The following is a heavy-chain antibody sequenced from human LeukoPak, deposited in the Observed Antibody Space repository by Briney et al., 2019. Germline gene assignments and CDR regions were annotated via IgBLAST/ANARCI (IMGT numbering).Heavy chain of an antibody. V-gene: IGHV3-7*01. J-gene: IGHJ4*02. Sequence: PGGSLRLSCAASGFTFSSYWMSWVRQAPGKGLEWVANIKQDGSEKYYVDSVKGRFTISRDNAKNSLYLQMNSLRAEDTAVYYCAREITYSLSSGWYGGYFDYWGQGTLVTVSS. CDR3: AREITYSLSSGWYGGYFDY. CDR2: IKQDGSEK. CDR1: GFTFSSYW. D-gene: IGHD6-19*01.